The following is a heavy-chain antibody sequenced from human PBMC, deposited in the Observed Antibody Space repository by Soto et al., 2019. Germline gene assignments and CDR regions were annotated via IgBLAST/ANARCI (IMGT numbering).Heavy chain of an antibody. CDR2: INHSGST. V-gene: IGHV4-34*01. CDR1: GGSFSGYY. Sequence: SETLSLTCAVYGGSFSGYYWSWIRQPPGKGLGWIGEINHSGSTNYNPSLKSRVTISVDTSKNQFSLKLSSVTAADTAVYYCARTQPTHYFDYWGQGTLVTVSS. J-gene: IGHJ4*02. D-gene: IGHD5-18*01. CDR3: ARTQPTHYFDY.